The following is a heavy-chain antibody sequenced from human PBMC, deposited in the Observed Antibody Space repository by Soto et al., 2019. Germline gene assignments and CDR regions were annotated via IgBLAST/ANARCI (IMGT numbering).Heavy chain of an antibody. Sequence: GGSLRLSCAASGFTFDDYAMHWVRQAPGKGLEWVSGISWNSGSMGYADPVKGRFTISRDNAKNSLYLQMNSLRAEDTALYYCAKASTYNWNRDAFDIWGQGTMVTVSS. J-gene: IGHJ3*02. V-gene: IGHV3-9*01. D-gene: IGHD1-20*01. CDR2: ISWNSGSM. CDR3: AKASTYNWNRDAFDI. CDR1: GFTFDDYA.